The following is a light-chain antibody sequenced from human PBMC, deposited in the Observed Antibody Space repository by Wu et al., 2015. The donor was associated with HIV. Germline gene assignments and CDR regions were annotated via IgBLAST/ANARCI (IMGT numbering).Light chain of an antibody. J-gene: IGKJ3*01. CDR3: QQRSNWPPS. Sequence: EIVLTQSPATLSLSPGERATLSCRASQSVSSNLAWYQQKPGQAPRLLIYDASNRATGIPARFSGSGSGTDFTLSISSLEPGDFAVYYCQQRSNWPPSFGPGTKVDIK. V-gene: IGKV3-11*01. CDR2: DAS. CDR1: QSVSSN.